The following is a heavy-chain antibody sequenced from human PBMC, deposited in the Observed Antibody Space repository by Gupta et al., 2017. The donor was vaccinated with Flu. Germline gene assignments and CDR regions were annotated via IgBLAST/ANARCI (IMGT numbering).Heavy chain of an antibody. CDR2: IYPGDSDT. V-gene: IGHV5-51*01. Sequence: GAEVKKPGESLKISCKGSGYSFTSYWIGWVRQMPGKGLEWMGIIYPGDSDTRYSPSFQGQVTISADKSISTAYLQWSSLKASDTAMYYCARHPSPDYGDYRNWFDPWGQGTLVTVSS. D-gene: IGHD4-17*01. CDR3: ARHPSPDYGDYRNWFDP. J-gene: IGHJ5*02. CDR1: GYSFTSYW.